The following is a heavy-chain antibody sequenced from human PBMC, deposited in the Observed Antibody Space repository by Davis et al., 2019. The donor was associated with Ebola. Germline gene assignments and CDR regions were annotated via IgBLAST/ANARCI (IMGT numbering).Heavy chain of an antibody. J-gene: IGHJ5*02. CDR1: GFTFNKFW. Sequence: PGGSLRLSCAASGFTFNKFWMSWVRQAPGKGLEWVSNIQPDGSESYYVDSVKGRFTISRDDAKNSLYLQLNSLRVDDTAVYYCARWCHETAGYYYCSWGQGTLVTVSS. V-gene: IGHV3-7*01. CDR2: IQPDGSES. D-gene: IGHD3-22*01. CDR3: ARWCHETAGYYYCS.